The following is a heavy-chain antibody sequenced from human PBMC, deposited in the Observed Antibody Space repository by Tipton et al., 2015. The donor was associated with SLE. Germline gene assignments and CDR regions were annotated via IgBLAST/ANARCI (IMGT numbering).Heavy chain of an antibody. CDR1: GFTFSSYA. CDR2: ISWNSDTL. CDR3: AKDVEGRIAAAGALFES. D-gene: IGHD6-13*01. V-gene: IGHV3-9*01. J-gene: IGHJ4*02. Sequence: RSLRLSCAASGFTFSSYAMHWVRQAPRKGLEWVSGISWNSDTLGYADSVKGRFTISRDNAKNSLYLQMNSLGAEDTALYYCAKDVEGRIAAAGALFESWGQGTLVTVSS.